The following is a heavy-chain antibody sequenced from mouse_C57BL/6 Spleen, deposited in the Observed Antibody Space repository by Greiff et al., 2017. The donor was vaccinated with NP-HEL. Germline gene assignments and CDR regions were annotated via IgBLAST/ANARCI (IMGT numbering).Heavy chain of an antibody. D-gene: IGHD2-5*01. J-gene: IGHJ4*01. V-gene: IGHV1-42*01. CDR3: ARPYSNYEGDYAMDY. CDR1: GYSFTGYY. Sequence: VQLQQSGPELVKPGASVKISCKASGYSFTGYYMNWVKQSPEKSLEWIGEINPSTGGTTYNQKFKAKATLTVDKSSSTAYMQLKSLTSEDSAVYYCARPYSNYEGDYAMDYWGQGTSVTVSS. CDR2: INPSTGGT.